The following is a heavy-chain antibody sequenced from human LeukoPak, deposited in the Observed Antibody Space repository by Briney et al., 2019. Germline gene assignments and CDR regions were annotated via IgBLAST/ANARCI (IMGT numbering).Heavy chain of an antibody. CDR3: ARGSVYSNGWYEFVS. V-gene: IGHV1-8*01. D-gene: IGHD6-19*01. CDR2: LSPNSGNT. CDR1: GYSFTSYN. Sequence: ASVPVSFTASGYSFTSYNINWVRQATGQGREWMGWLSPNSGNTGYAQEVKDKVTITKDTSISTAYMELNSLRSDDTAVYFCARGSVYSNGWYEFVSWGQGTVVTVSS. J-gene: IGHJ4*02.